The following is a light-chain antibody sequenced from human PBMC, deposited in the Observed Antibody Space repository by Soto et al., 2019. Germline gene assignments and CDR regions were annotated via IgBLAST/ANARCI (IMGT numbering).Light chain of an antibody. CDR2: EVS. Sequence: QSALTQPPSASGSPGQSVTISCTGTSGDVGAYDYVSWYQQHPGKAPKLLIYEVSNRPSGVSDRFSASKSGNTASLLISGLQAEDEADYYCSSQTGSATMVFGGGTKLTVL. CDR1: SGDVGAYDY. V-gene: IGLV2-8*01. J-gene: IGLJ2*01. CDR3: SSQTGSATMV.